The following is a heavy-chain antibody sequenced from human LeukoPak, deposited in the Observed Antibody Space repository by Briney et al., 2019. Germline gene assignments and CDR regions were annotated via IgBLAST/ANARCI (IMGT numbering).Heavy chain of an antibody. CDR2: IYHSGST. D-gene: IGHD6-13*01. CDR1: GGSISSSNW. CDR3: ARAGSSSWYNWFDP. J-gene: IGHJ5*02. Sequence: SETLSLTCAVSGGSISSSNWWSWVRQPPEKGLEWIGEIYHSGSTNYNPSLKSRVTISVDKSKNQFSLKLSSVTAADTAVYYCARAGSSSWYNWFDPWGQGTLVTVSS. V-gene: IGHV4-4*02.